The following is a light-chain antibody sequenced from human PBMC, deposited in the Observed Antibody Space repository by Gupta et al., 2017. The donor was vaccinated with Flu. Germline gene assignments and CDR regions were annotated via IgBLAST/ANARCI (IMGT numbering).Light chain of an antibody. CDR2: EVI. Sequence: QSAPTPPASVSGSPGQSITISCTGTSSDVGGYNYVSWYQHHPGKAPKLMIYEVINRPSGVSNRFSGSKSGNTASLTISGLQAEDEADYYCSSYTSSNSLEFGGGTKLTVL. CDR3: SSYTSSNSLE. V-gene: IGLV2-14*01. CDR1: SSDVGGYNY. J-gene: IGLJ3*02.